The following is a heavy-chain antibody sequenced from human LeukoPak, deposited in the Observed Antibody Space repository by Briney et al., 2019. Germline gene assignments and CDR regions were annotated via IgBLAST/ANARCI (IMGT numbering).Heavy chain of an antibody. CDR2: IYSGGST. CDR3: ARGPAAGTVRHYYYYYYMDV. Sequence: GGSLRLSCAASGFTVSSNYMSWVRQAPGKGLEWVSVIYSGGSTYYADSVKGRFTISRDNSKNTLYLQMNSLRAEDTAVYYCARGPAAGTVRHYYYYYYMDVWGKGTTVTVSS. V-gene: IGHV3-53*01. CDR1: GFTVSSNY. J-gene: IGHJ6*03. D-gene: IGHD6-13*01.